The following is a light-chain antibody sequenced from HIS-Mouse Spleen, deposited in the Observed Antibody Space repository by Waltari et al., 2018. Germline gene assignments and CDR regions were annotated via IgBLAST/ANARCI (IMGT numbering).Light chain of an antibody. CDR1: ALPQQY. V-gene: IGLV3-25*03. Sequence: SYELTQPPSVSVSPGQTARITCSGDALPQQYAYWYQQKPGQAPVLVICADSEGPSGIPERFSGASSGTTVTLTISGVQAEDEADYYCQSADSSGTYVVFGGGTKLTVL. CDR2: ADS. CDR3: QSADSSGTYVV. J-gene: IGLJ2*01.